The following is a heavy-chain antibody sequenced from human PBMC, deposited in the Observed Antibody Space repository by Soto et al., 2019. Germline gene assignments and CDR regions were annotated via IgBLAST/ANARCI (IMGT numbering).Heavy chain of an antibody. Sequence: GGSLRLSCAASGFTFSSYGMHWVRQAPGKGLEWVAVISYDGSNKYYADSVKGRFTISRDNSKNTLYLQMNSLRAEDTAVYYCAKGVVYYGSGSYYTPYTVSWRGPYYYYGMDVWGQGTTVTVSS. J-gene: IGHJ6*02. CDR1: GFTFSSYG. V-gene: IGHV3-30*18. CDR3: AKGVVYYGSGSYYTPYTVSWRGPYYYYGMDV. D-gene: IGHD3-10*01. CDR2: ISYDGSNK.